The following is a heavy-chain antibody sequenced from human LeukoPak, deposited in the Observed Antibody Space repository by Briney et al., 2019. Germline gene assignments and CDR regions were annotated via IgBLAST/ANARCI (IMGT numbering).Heavy chain of an antibody. J-gene: IGHJ5*02. CDR1: GYTFTGNY. D-gene: IGHD3-10*01. CDR3: ARGKSGEKNPWFDH. Sequence: ASVKVSCKASGYTFTGNYMHWLRQAPGQGLEWLGWTNPNSGDTNYAQKFQGRVTMTRDTSISTAYMELSRLRSDDTAVYYCARGKSGEKNPWFDHWGQGTLVTVSS. CDR2: TNPNSGDT. V-gene: IGHV1-2*02.